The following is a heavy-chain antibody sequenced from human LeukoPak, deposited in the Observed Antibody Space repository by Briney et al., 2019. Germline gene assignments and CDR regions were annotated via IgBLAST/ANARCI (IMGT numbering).Heavy chain of an antibody. J-gene: IGHJ4*02. CDR1: GFTLSSYV. Sequence: GGSLRLSCAASGFTLSSYVMTWVRQAPGRGLEWLSLISTSDGDTHYADSVRGRFTVSRDNSKNTLYLYMNSVRAEDTAIYYCAKEGLYCSSGSCYLENWGQGTPVTVSS. V-gene: IGHV3-23*01. CDR2: ISTSDGDT. CDR3: AKEGLYCSSGSCYLEN. D-gene: IGHD2-15*01.